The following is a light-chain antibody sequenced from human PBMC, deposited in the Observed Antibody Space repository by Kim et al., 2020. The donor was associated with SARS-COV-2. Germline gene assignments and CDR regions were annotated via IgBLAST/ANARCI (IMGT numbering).Light chain of an antibody. Sequence: EIVMTQSPAILSVSPGERATLSCRASQTVSTNLAWYQQKVGQAPRLLIYDASTRATGIPVRFSGSGSGTEFTLTISSLQSEDFAVYYCQQYDNWPPLTFGGGTKVDIK. CDR3: QQYDNWPPLT. CDR1: QTVSTN. J-gene: IGKJ4*01. CDR2: DAS. V-gene: IGKV3-15*01.